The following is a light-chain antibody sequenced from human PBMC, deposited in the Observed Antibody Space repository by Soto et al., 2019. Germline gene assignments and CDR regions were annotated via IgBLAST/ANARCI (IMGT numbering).Light chain of an antibody. V-gene: IGLV2-14*01. J-gene: IGLJ1*01. CDR3: SSYVSRSTLV. Sequence: QSALTQPASVSGSPGQSITISCTGTSSDIGAYNYVSWYQQHPGKAPKLMIYDVRNRPSGVSNRFSGSKSGNTASLTISGLHTEDEADYYCSSYVSRSTLVFGTGTKVTVL. CDR2: DVR. CDR1: SSDIGAYNY.